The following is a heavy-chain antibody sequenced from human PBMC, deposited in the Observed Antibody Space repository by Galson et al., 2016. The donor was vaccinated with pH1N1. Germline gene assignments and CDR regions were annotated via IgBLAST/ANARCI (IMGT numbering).Heavy chain of an antibody. V-gene: IGHV3-23*01. J-gene: IGHJ4*01. Sequence: SLRLSCAASGFTFSNFAMSWVRQAPGRGLKWVSDISGGGDNTYYADSVKGRFTISRDNSKNILYLHMNSLSPEDTGIFYCAKFDWSTMVTPGYFDSWGHETLVSVSS. CDR1: GFTFSNFA. D-gene: IGHD4-23*01. CDR3: AKFDWSTMVTPGYFDS. CDR2: ISGGGDNT.